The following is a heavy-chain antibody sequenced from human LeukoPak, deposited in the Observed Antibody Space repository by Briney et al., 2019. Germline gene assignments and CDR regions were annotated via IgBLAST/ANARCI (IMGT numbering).Heavy chain of an antibody. CDR1: GGSISNYY. CDR3: ARGPLQAASYYYDSSGYYYYFDY. Sequence: SETLSLTCTVSGGSISNYYWSWIRQPPGKGLEWIGYIYYSVSTNYNPSLKSRVTISVDTSKIQFSLRLSSVTAADTAVYYCARGPLQAASYYYDSSGYYYYFDYWGQGILVTVSS. J-gene: IGHJ4*02. CDR2: IYYSVST. V-gene: IGHV4-59*01. D-gene: IGHD3-22*01.